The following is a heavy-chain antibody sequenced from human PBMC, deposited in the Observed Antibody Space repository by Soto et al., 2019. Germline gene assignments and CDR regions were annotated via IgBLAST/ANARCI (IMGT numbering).Heavy chain of an antibody. D-gene: IGHD3-22*01. J-gene: IGHJ5*02. CDR1: GASISSRNW. CDR2: IYHTGTT. V-gene: IGHV4-4*02. Sequence: SETLSLTCGVSGASISSRNWWSWVRQSPAKGLEWIGEIYHTGTTNYNPSLKSRVTLSVDKSKNQFSLTLTSVPAADTAVYYCVKRSSVPLNWCDPWGQGTLVTVSS. CDR3: VKRSSVPLNWCDP.